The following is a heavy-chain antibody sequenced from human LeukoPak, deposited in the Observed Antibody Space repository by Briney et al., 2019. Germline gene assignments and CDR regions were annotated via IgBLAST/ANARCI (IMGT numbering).Heavy chain of an antibody. D-gene: IGHD3-10*01. V-gene: IGHV3-23*01. CDR3: ARGSGWFGELWYFFFDI. Sequence: PGGTLRLSCAASGFTFSSYGMSWVRQAPGKGLEWVSAISGSGGSTYYADSVKGRFTISRDNAKNSLYLQMNSLRAEDTAVYYCARGSGWFGELWYFFFDIWGQGTMVTVSS. CDR1: GFTFSSYG. J-gene: IGHJ3*02. CDR2: ISGSGGST.